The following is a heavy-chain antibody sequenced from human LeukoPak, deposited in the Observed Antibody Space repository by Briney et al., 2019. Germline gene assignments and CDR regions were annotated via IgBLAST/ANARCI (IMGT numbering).Heavy chain of an antibody. J-gene: IGHJ4*02. Sequence: GGSLQISCKGSGYSFTSYWIGWVRQMPGKGLEWMGIIYPGDSDTRYSPSFQGQVTISADKSISTAYLQWSSLKASDTAMYYCARRERDKLFDYWGQGTLVTVSS. CDR2: IYPGDSDT. V-gene: IGHV5-51*01. CDR3: ARRERDKLFDY. D-gene: IGHD5-24*01. CDR1: GYSFTSYW.